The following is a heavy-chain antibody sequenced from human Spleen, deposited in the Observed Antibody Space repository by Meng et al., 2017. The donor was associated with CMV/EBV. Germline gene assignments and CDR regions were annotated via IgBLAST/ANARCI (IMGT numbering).Heavy chain of an antibody. CDR1: GFTFSSYA. V-gene: IGHV3-64*02. CDR3: ATGIYRGITGTHFDY. CDR2: ISSNGGST. Sequence: GFTFSSYAMHWVREAPGRGLEYVSAISSNGGSTYYADSVKGRFTISRDNSKNTLYLQMGSLRAEDMAVYYCATGIYRGITGTHFDYWGQGTLVTVSS. J-gene: IGHJ4*02. D-gene: IGHD1-20*01.